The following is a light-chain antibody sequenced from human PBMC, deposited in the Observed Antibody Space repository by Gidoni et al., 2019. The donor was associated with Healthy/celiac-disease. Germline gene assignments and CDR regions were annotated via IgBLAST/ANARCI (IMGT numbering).Light chain of an antibody. Sequence: QSALTQPASVSGSPGQSITISCTGTRSYVGGYNYVPWYQQHPGKAPKLMIYDVSKRPSGVSNRFSGSKSGNTASLTISGLQAEDEADYYCSSYTSSSTRVVFGGGTKLTVL. J-gene: IGLJ2*01. CDR2: DVS. CDR1: RSYVGGYNY. V-gene: IGLV2-14*03. CDR3: SSYTSSSTRVV.